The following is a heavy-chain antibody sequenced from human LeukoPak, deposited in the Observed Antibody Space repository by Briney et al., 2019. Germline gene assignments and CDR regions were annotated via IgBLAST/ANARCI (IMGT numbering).Heavy chain of an antibody. CDR3: ARDGLPYYDILTDYSIAPIDY. Sequence: GGSLRLSCAASGFTFSSYGMHWVRQAPGKGLEWVAVIWYDGSNKYYADSVKGRFTISRDNSKNTLYLQMNSLRAEDTAVYYCARDGLPYYDILTDYSIAPIDYWGQGTLVTVSS. D-gene: IGHD3-9*01. CDR1: GFTFSSYG. V-gene: IGHV3-33*01. CDR2: IWYDGSNK. J-gene: IGHJ4*02.